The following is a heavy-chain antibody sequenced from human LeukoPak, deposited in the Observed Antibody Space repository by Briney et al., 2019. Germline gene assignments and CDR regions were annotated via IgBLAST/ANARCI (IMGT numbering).Heavy chain of an antibody. J-gene: IGHJ4*02. CDR1: GFTFTSSA. Sequence: SVKVSCTASGFTFTSSAVQWVRQARGQRLEWMGWIVVGSGNTNYAQKSQERVTITRDMSTSTAYMELSSLRSEDTAVYYCAAVPYYDSSGARFDYWGQGTLVTVSS. D-gene: IGHD3-22*01. V-gene: IGHV1-58*01. CDR3: AAVPYYDSSGARFDY. CDR2: IVVGSGNT.